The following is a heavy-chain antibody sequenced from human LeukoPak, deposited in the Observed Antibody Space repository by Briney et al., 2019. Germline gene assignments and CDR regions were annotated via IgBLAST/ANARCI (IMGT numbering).Heavy chain of an antibody. J-gene: IGHJ6*02. CDR3: ARGAPDWYYYDSSGYYLYYYGMDV. Sequence: SETLSLTCAVYGGSFSGYYWSWIRQPPGKGLEWIGEINHSGSTNYNPSLKSRVTISVDTSKNQFSLKLSSVTAADTAVYYCARGAPDWYYYDSSGYYLYYYGMDVRGQGTTVTVSS. D-gene: IGHD3-22*01. V-gene: IGHV4-34*01. CDR1: GGSFSGYY. CDR2: INHSGST.